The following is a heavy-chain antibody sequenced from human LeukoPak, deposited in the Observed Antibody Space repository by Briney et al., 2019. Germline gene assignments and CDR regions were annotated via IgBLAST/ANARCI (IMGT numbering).Heavy chain of an antibody. CDR2: IYYSGNT. J-gene: IGHJ5*02. V-gene: IGHV4-39*07. D-gene: IGHD4-17*01. Sequence: PSETLSLTCTVSGGSISSSSYSWGWIRQPPGKGLEWIGSIYYSGNTYYNPSLKSRVTISVDTSKNQFSLKLSSVTAADTAVYYCARDLYDYGYYRWFDPWGQGTLVTVSS. CDR1: GGSISSSSYS. CDR3: ARDLYDYGYYRWFDP.